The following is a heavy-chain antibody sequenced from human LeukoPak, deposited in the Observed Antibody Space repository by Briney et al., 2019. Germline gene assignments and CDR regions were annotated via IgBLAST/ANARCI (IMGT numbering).Heavy chain of an antibody. CDR1: GGTFSSYA. Sequence: ASVKVSCKASGGTFSSYAISWVRQAPGQGLEWMGWINAGNGNTKYSQKFQGRVTITRDTSASTAYMELSSLRSEDTAVYYCATSSGSYYNGYYYYYGMDVWGKGTTVTVSS. D-gene: IGHD3-10*01. V-gene: IGHV1-3*01. CDR2: INAGNGNT. J-gene: IGHJ6*04. CDR3: ATSSGSYYNGYYYYYGMDV.